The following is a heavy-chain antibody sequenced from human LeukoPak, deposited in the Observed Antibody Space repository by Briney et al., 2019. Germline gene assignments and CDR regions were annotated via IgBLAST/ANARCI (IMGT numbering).Heavy chain of an antibody. CDR3: ARVGRGFVVVPDYYMDV. J-gene: IGHJ6*03. Sequence: ASVKVSCKASGYTFTGYYMHWVRQAPGQGLEWMGWINPNSGGTNYAQKFQGRVTMTRDTSISTAYMELSRLRSDDTAVYYCARVGRGFVVVPDYYMDVWGKGTTVTVSS. CDR1: GYTFTGYY. CDR2: INPNSGGT. D-gene: IGHD2-2*01. V-gene: IGHV1-2*02.